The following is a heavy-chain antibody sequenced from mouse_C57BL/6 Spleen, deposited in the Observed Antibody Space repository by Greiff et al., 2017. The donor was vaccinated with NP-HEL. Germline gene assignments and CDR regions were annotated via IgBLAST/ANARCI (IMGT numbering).Heavy chain of an antibody. CDR2: ISSGGDYI. D-gene: IGHD2-2*01. CDR1: GFTFSSYA. J-gene: IGHJ3*01. CDR3: TRGGHGSWFAY. V-gene: IGHV5-9-1*02. Sequence: EVKLVESGEGLVKPGGSLKLSCAASGFTFSSYAMSWVRQTPEKRLEWVAYISSGGDYIYYADTVKGRFTISRDNARNTLYLQMSSLKSEDTAMYYCTRGGHGSWFAYWGQGTLVTVSA.